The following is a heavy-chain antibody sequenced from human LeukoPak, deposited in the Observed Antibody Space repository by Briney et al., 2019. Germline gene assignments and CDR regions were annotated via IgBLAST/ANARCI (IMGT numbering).Heavy chain of an antibody. J-gene: IGHJ3*02. Sequence: SETLSLTCTVPRGSISSYYWSLMRQPPGTGLEWIGYIFYTGGTNYNPSLESRVTISVDTSKNQFSLKLSSVTAADTAVYYCARGNTLRHGFNIWGQGTMVTVSS. CDR2: IFYTGGT. V-gene: IGHV4-59*01. CDR3: ARGNTLRHGFNI. D-gene: IGHD2-15*01. CDR1: RGSISSYY.